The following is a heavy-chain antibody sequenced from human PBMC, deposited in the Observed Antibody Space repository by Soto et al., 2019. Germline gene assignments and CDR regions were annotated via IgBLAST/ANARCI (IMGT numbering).Heavy chain of an antibody. J-gene: IGHJ6*02. CDR2: SDII. Sequence: SDIIGYADSVKGRFTISRDNGKNSLYLQMNSLRPEDTALYYCAKDHYGSEIYGMDVWGQGTTVTVSS. D-gene: IGHD3-10*01. CDR3: AKDHYGSEIYGMDV. V-gene: IGHV3-9*01.